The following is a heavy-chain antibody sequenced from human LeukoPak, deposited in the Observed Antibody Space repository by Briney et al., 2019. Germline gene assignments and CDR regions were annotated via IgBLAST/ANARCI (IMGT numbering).Heavy chain of an antibody. V-gene: IGHV5-10-1*01. CDR2: IDPSDSYT. CDR3: ATVPRIPAVGNTEYFQY. D-gene: IGHD6-13*01. J-gene: IGHJ1*01. Sequence: GESLKISCKGSGYSFTSYWITWVRQMPGKGLEWMGTIDPSDSYTNYSPSFQGHVTISAEKSISTAYLQWSSLQASDTAMYYCATVPRIPAVGNTEYFQYWGQGTLVTVSS. CDR1: GYSFTSYW.